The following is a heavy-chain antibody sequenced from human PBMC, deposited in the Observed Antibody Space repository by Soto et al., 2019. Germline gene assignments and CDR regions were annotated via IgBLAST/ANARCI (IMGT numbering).Heavy chain of an antibody. CDR1: GCTFTSYA. CDR2: INAGNGNT. J-gene: IGHJ3*02. D-gene: IGHD3-22*01. CDR3: ASSSSGYRGVPFNI. Sequence: AASVKVSCKASGCTFTSYARHWVRQAPGQRLEWMAWINAGNGNTKYSQKFQGSVTITRDTSASTDYMELSSLRSEDTAVYYCASSSSGYRGVPFNIWGKGTRVTVSS. V-gene: IGHV1-3*01.